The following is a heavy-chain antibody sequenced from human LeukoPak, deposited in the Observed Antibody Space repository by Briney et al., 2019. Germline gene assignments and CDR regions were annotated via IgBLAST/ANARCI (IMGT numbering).Heavy chain of an antibody. CDR1: GYTFTSYY. V-gene: IGHV1-46*01. J-gene: IGHJ5*02. Sequence: GASVKVSCKASGYTFTSYYMHWVRQAPGQGLEWMGIINPSGGSTSYAQKLQGRVTMTTDTSTSTAYMELRSLRSDDTAVYYCASNGYSGYDGWFDPWGQGTLVTVSS. CDR3: ASNGYSGYDGWFDP. D-gene: IGHD5-12*01. CDR2: INPSGGST.